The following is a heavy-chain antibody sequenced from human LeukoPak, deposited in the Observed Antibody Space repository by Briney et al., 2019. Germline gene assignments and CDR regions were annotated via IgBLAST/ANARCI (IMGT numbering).Heavy chain of an antibody. V-gene: IGHV3-74*01. Sequence: GGSLRLSCAASGFTFSNSWMHWVRQAPRKGLVWVSRINSDGSRTNYADSVKGRFTISRDNSKNTLYLQMNSLRAEDMAVYYCARVLDSSGYYLDYWGQGTLVTVSS. CDR2: INSDGSRT. D-gene: IGHD3-22*01. CDR3: ARVLDSSGYYLDY. J-gene: IGHJ4*02. CDR1: GFTFSNSW.